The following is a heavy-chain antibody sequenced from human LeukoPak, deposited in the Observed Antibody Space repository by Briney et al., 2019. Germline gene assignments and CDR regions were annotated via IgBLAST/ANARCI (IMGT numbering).Heavy chain of an antibody. Sequence: GASVKVSCKASGYTFTSYGISWVRQAPGQGLEWMGWISAYNGNTNYAQKLQGRVTMTTDTSTSTAYMELRSLRSDDTAVYYCARVAPPPDLYYYDSSGYQPLDYWGQGTLVTVSS. CDR3: ARVAPPPDLYYYDSSGYQPLDY. D-gene: IGHD3-22*01. V-gene: IGHV1-18*01. J-gene: IGHJ4*02. CDR1: GYTFTSYG. CDR2: ISAYNGNT.